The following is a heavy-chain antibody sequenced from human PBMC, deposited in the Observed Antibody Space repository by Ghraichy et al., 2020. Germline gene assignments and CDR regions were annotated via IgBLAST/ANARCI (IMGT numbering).Heavy chain of an antibody. CDR3: ARGGSSYGMDV. V-gene: IGHV3-21*01. CDR2: ISSSSSYI. CDR1: GFTFSSYS. J-gene: IGHJ6*02. D-gene: IGHD6-6*01. Sequence: GGSLRLSCAASGFTFSSYSMNWVRQAPGKGLEWVSSISSSSSYIYYADSVKGRFTISRDNAKNSLYLQMNSLRAEDTAVYYCARGGSSYGMDVWGQGTTVTVSS.